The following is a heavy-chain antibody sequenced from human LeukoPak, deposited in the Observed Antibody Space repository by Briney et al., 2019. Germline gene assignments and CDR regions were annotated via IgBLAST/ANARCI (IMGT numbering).Heavy chain of an antibody. D-gene: IGHD3-10*01. Sequence: GGSLRLSCATFGFTFSNYDMTWVRQAPGKGLEWISTVSASGDRTYSADSVKGRFTIYRDNSKNTLYLQMNSLRAEDTAVHYCAKGGSGSFFDFWGQGTLVTVSS. J-gene: IGHJ4*02. CDR1: GFTFSNYD. CDR3: AKGGSGSFFDF. V-gene: IGHV3-23*01. CDR2: VSASGDRT.